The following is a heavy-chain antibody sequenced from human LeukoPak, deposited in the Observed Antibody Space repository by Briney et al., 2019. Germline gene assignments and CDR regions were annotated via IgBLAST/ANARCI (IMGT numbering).Heavy chain of an antibody. Sequence: ASVKVSCKASGYTFTSYGISWVRQAPGQGLEWMGWISGYNGNTNYAQKLQGRVTMTTDTSTSTAYMELRSLRSDDTAVYYCARASYCSGGSCSGDYWGQGTLVTVSS. J-gene: IGHJ4*02. CDR2: ISGYNGNT. D-gene: IGHD2-15*01. CDR1: GYTFTSYG. CDR3: ARASYCSGGSCSGDY. V-gene: IGHV1-18*01.